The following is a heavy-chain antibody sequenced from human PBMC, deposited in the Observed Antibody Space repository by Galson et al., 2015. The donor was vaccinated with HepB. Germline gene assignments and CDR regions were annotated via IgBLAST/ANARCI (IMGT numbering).Heavy chain of an antibody. V-gene: IGHV1-8*01. D-gene: IGHD6-6*01. Sequence: SVKVSCKASGYTSTSYDINWVRQATGQGLEWMGWMNPNSGNTGYAQKFQGRVTMTRDTSLSTAYMELSSLRSEDTAVYYCARARNSSSSPTLRFDPWGQGTLVTVSS. CDR3: ARARNSSSSPTLRFDP. CDR2: MNPNSGNT. CDR1: GYTSTSYD. J-gene: IGHJ5*02.